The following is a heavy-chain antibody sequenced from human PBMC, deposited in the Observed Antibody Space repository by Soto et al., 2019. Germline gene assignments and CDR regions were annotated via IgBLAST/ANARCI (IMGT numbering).Heavy chain of an antibody. V-gene: IGHV3-23*01. Sequence: GSLRLSCAASGFIFSDYAMSWVRQAPGKGLEWVAGMGGANGDTYYAESVRGRLAIFRDNSKSTLFLQLNSLRAEDTAVYFCAKDGVDHNSVWDPFDIWDQGTLVTVSS. CDR1: GFIFSDYA. CDR3: AKDGVDHNSVWDPFDI. J-gene: IGHJ3*02. D-gene: IGHD2-15*01. CDR2: MGGANGDT.